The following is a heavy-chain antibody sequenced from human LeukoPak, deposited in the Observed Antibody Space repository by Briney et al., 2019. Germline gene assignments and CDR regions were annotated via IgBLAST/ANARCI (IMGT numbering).Heavy chain of an antibody. CDR3: ARDFEGATHN. CDR1: GFTVSSNY. J-gene: IGHJ4*02. Sequence: GGSLRLSCAVSGFTVSSNYMNWVRQAPGKGLEWVSSISSSSYIYYADSVKGRFTISRDNAKNSLYLQMNSLRAEDTAVYYCARDFEGATHNWGQGTLVTVST. CDR2: ISSSSYI. V-gene: IGHV3-69-1*01. D-gene: IGHD1-26*01.